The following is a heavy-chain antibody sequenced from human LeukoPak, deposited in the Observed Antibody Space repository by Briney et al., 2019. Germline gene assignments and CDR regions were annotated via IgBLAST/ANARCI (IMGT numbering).Heavy chain of an antibody. Sequence: SETLSLTCTVSGGSISSYYWSWIRQPPGKGLEWIGYIYYSGSTNYNPSLKSRVTISVDTSKNQFSLKLSSVTAADTAVYYCARVNRSGFGYYGMDVWGQGTTVTVSS. D-gene: IGHD3-10*01. CDR3: ARVNRSGFGYYGMDV. V-gene: IGHV4-59*01. J-gene: IGHJ6*02. CDR1: GGSISSYY. CDR2: IYYSGST.